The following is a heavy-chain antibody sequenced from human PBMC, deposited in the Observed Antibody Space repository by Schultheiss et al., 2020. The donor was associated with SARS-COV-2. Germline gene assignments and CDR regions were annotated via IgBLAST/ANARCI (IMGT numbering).Heavy chain of an antibody. J-gene: IGHJ3*02. CDR1: GYSFTTYW. Sequence: GASLKISCKGSGYSFTTYWIGWVRQMPGKGLEWMGIIYPGDSDTRYSPSFQGQVTISADKSISTAYLQWSSLKASDTAMYYCARRGYRVGDAFDIWGQGTMVTVSS. CDR2: IYPGDSDT. D-gene: IGHD5-18*01. V-gene: IGHV5-51*01. CDR3: ARRGYRVGDAFDI.